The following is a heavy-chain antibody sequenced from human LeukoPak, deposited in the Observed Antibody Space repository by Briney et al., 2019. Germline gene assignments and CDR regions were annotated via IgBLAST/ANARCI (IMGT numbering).Heavy chain of an antibody. CDR1: GGSISSYY. D-gene: IGHD4-4*01. Sequence: SETLSLTCTVSGGSISSYYWSWIRQPPGKGLEWIGYIYYSGSTNYNPSLKSRVTISVDTSKNQFSLKLSSVTAADTAVYYCARTVTPAHDAFDIWGQGTMVIVSS. CDR2: IYYSGST. V-gene: IGHV4-59*01. CDR3: ARTVTPAHDAFDI. J-gene: IGHJ3*02.